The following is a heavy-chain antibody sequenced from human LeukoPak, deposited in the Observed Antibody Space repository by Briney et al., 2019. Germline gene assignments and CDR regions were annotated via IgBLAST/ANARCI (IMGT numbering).Heavy chain of an antibody. CDR2: ISSSSSTI. J-gene: IGHJ3*02. V-gene: IGHV3-48*01. D-gene: IGHD4-11*01. CDR3: ARAGIDYTFPPAFDI. CDR1: GFTFSSYS. Sequence: PGGSLRLSCAASGFTFSSYSMNWVRQAPGKGLEWVSYISSSSSTIYYADSVKGRFTISRDNAKNSLYLQMNSLRAEDTAVYYCARAGIDYTFPPAFDIWGQGTMVTVSS.